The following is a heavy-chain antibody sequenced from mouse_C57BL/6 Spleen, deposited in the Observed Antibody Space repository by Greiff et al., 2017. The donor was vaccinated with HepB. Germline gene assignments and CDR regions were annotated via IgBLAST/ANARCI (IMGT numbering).Heavy chain of an antibody. D-gene: IGHD1-1*01. J-gene: IGHJ1*03. Sequence: EVQLQQSGPELVKPGASVKISCKASGYSFTDYNMNWVKQSNGKSLEWIGVINPNYGTTSYNQKFKGKATLTVDQSSSTAYMQVNSLTSEDSAVYYCAEYGSSHYWYFDVWGTGTTVTVSS. CDR3: AEYGSSHYWYFDV. CDR2: INPNYGTT. V-gene: IGHV1-39*01. CDR1: GYSFTDYN.